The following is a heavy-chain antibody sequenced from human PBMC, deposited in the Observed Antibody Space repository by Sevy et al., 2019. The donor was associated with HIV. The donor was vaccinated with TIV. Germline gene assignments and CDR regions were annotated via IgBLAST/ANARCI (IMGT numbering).Heavy chain of an antibody. CDR2: IHYSGST. Sequence: SETLSLTCSVSGGPISSYYWSWIQQPPGKRLEWIGYIHYSGSTNYNPSLNSRLTISVDTSKNQFSLRLTSVTAAETAGYYCARAPPVRSGDDSLNWFDPWGQGILVTVSS. CDR1: GGPISSYY. J-gene: IGHJ5*02. D-gene: IGHD5-12*01. V-gene: IGHV4-59*01. CDR3: ARAPPVRSGDDSLNWFDP.